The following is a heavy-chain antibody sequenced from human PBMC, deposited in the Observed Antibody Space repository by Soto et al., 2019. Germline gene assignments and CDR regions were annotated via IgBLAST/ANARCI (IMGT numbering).Heavy chain of an antibody. CDR1: GFTFSSYG. CDR2: ISYDGSNK. J-gene: IGHJ4*02. Sequence: PVGSLRLSCAASGFTFSSYGMHWVRQAPGKGLEWVAVISYDGSNKYYADSVKGRFTISRDNSKNTLYLQMNSLRAEDTAVYYCAKGLAMVGYWGQGTLVTVSS. V-gene: IGHV3-30*18. D-gene: IGHD5-18*01. CDR3: AKGLAMVGY.